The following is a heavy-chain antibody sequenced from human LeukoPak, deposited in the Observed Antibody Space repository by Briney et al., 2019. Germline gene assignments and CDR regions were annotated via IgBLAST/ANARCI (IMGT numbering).Heavy chain of an antibody. J-gene: IGHJ3*02. CDR3: AREYVVATEPGAFDI. CDR1: GGSISSYY. V-gene: IGHV4-59*01. CDR2: IYYSGST. Sequence: SETLSLTCTVSGGSISSYYWSWIRQPPGKGLEWTGYIYYSGSTNYNPSLKSRVTISVDTSKNQFSLKLSSVTAADTAVYYCAREYVVATEPGAFDIWGQGTMVTVSS. D-gene: IGHD2-21*02.